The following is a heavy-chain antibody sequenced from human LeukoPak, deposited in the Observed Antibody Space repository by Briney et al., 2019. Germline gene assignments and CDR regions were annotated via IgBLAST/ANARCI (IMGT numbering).Heavy chain of an antibody. D-gene: IGHD1-26*01. J-gene: IGHJ4*02. CDR2: INSDGSST. CDR1: GFTFSSYW. V-gene: IGHV3-74*01. Sequence: GGSLRLSCAASGFTFSSYWMHWVRQAPGKGLVSVSRINSDGSSTSYADSVKGRFTISRDNAKNTLYLQMNSLRAEDTAVYYCAREGWELLRIYVGWGQGTLVTVSS. CDR3: AREGWELLRIYVG.